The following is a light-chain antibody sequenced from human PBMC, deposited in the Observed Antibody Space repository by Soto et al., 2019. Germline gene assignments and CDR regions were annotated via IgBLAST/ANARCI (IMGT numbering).Light chain of an antibody. CDR2: LNSDGSH. Sequence: QLVLTQSPSASASLGASVKLTCTLSSGHSNYAIAWHQQQSEKGPRYLMKLNSDGSHNKGDGIPDRFSGSSSGAERYLTISSLQSEEEADYYCHTWGSGIVVFGGGTQLTVL. CDR1: SGHSNYA. J-gene: IGLJ2*01. CDR3: HTWGSGIVV. V-gene: IGLV4-69*01.